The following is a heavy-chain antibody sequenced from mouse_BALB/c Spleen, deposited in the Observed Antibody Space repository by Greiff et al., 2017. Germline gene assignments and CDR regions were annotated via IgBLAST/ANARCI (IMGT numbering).Heavy chain of an antibody. D-gene: IGHD4-1*01. J-gene: IGHJ4*01. CDR2: INPSNGRT. CDR3: ARGVLTGSPMDY. Sequence: VKLVESGAELVKPGASVKLSCKASGYTFTSYWMHWVKQRPGQGLEWIGEINPSNGRTNYNEKFKSKATLTVDKSSSTAYMQLSSLTSEDSAVYYCARGVLTGSPMDYWGQGTSVTVSS. V-gene: IGHV1S81*02. CDR1: GYTFTSYW.